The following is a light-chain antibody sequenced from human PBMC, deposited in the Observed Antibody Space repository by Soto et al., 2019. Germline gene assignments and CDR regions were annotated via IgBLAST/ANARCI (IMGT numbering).Light chain of an antibody. CDR1: SSDVGGYKY. J-gene: IGLJ2*01. V-gene: IGLV2-14*01. Sequence: QSVLTQPASVSGSPGQSITISCTGTSSDVGGYKYVSWYQQHPGKAPKLMIYDVSNRPSGVCNRFSGSKSGNTASLTISGLQAEDEADYYCSSYTSSSTVVFGGGTKLTVL. CDR2: DVS. CDR3: SSYTSSSTVV.